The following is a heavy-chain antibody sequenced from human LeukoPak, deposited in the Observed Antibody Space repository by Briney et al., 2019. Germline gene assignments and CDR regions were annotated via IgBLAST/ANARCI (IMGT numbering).Heavy chain of an antibody. CDR3: AKVGEYDCSSTSCQTDY. CDR1: GFTFSSYA. D-gene: IGHD2-2*01. V-gene: IGHV3-30-3*01. CDR2: ISYDGSNK. J-gene: IGHJ4*02. Sequence: GGSLRLSCAASGFTFSSYAMHWVRQAPGKGLEWVAVISYDGSNKYYADSVKGRFTISRDNSKNTLYLQMNSLRAEDTAVYYCAKVGEYDCSSTSCQTDYWGQGTLVTVSS.